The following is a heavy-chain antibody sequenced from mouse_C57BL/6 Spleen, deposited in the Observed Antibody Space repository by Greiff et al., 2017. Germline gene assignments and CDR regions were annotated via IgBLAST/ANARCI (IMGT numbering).Heavy chain of an antibody. CDR1: FYTFTIYL. V-gene: IGHV1-64*01. Sequence: QVQLKQPGAEPVPPLAPLPSCFNSSFYTFTIYLIHWVKQRPGQGLEWIGMIHPNSGSTNYNEKFKSKATLTVDKSSSTAYMQLSSLTSEDSAVYYCARGGTGFDYWGQGTTLTVSS. CDR2: IHPNSGST. D-gene: IGHD4-1*01. CDR3: ARGGTGFDY. J-gene: IGHJ2*01.